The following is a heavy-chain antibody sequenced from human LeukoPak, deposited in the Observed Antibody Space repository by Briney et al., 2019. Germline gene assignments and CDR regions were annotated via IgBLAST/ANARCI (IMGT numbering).Heavy chain of an antibody. Sequence: KPGASVKVSCKASGYTFTGYYMHWVRQAHGQWLEWMGWINPNSGDTNYGQKFQGRVTMTRDTSISTAYMELSRLRSDDTAVYYCARDLILGSSTSHIFDYWGQGTLATVSS. CDR2: INPNSGDT. CDR3: ARDLILGSSTSHIFDY. CDR1: GYTFTGYY. D-gene: IGHD2-2*01. J-gene: IGHJ4*02. V-gene: IGHV1-2*02.